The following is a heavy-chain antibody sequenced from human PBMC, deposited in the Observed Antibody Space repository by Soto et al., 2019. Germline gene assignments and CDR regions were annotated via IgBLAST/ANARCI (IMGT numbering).Heavy chain of an antibody. CDR1: GYTFTSYG. V-gene: IGHV1-18*01. J-gene: IGHJ4*02. CDR3: ARDEVVVVAATWFY. D-gene: IGHD2-15*01. Sequence: QVQLVQSGAEVKKPGASVKVSCKASGYTFTSYGVSWVRQAPGPGLEWMGWISAYNGNTNYAQKLQGRVTMTTDTSTSTAYMELRSLRSDDTAVSYCARDEVVVVAATWFYWGQGTLVTYSS. CDR2: ISAYNGNT.